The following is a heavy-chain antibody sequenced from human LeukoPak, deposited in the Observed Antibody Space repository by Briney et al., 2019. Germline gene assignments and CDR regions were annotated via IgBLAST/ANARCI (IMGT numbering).Heavy chain of an antibody. CDR1: GFIFSNYA. CDR2: ISYDGSNK. CDR3: ARGYCSSISCYVDY. J-gene: IGHJ4*02. D-gene: IGHD2-2*01. V-gene: IGHV3-30*04. Sequence: GGSLRLSCAASGFIFSNYAIHWVRQAPGKGLEWVAVISYDGSNKYYADSVKGRFTISRDICKNTLYLQMNSLRAEDTAVYYCARGYCSSISCYVDYWGQGTLVTVSS.